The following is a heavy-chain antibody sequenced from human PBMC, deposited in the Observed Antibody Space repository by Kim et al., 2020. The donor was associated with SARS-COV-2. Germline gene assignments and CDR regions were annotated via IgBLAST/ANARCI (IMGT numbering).Heavy chain of an antibody. V-gene: IGHV3-23*01. Sequence: GGSLRLSCVASGFAFSTYAMSWVRQAPGKGPEWVSGISASGSTSYYADSVRGRFTISRDNLQDRIHLQMNSLRVEDTAIYYCAKTFGLWDSGDQRYYYH. J-gene: IGHJ6*03. CDR3: AKTFGLWDSGDQRYYYH. CDR1: GFAFSTYA. D-gene: IGHD6-19*01. CDR2: ISASGSTS.